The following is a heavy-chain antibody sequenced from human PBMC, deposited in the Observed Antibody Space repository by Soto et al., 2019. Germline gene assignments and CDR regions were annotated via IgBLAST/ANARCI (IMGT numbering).Heavy chain of an antibody. Sequence: QVQLVQSGAEVKKPGSSVKVSCKASGGTFSSYAISWVRQAPGQGLEWMGGIIPIFGTANYAQKFQGRVTITADESTRTAYVELSSLRSEDTAVYYCASGEADILTGDPTHRWYFDLWGRGTLVTVSS. CDR1: GGTFSSYA. D-gene: IGHD3-9*01. CDR3: ASGEADILTGDPTHRWYFDL. V-gene: IGHV1-69*01. J-gene: IGHJ2*01. CDR2: IIPIFGTA.